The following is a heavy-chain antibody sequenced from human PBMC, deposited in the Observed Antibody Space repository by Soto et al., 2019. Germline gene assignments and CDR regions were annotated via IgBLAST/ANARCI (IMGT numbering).Heavy chain of an antibody. CDR2: IYHSGST. V-gene: IGHV4-30-2*05. J-gene: IGHJ4*02. CDR3: AREPSI. Sequence: LSLTCAVSGGSISSGGYSWSWIRQPPGKGLEWIGYIYHSGSTYYNPSLKSRVTISVDTSKNQFSLNLSSVTAADTAMYYCAREPSIWGQGTLVTVSS. CDR1: GGSISSGGYS.